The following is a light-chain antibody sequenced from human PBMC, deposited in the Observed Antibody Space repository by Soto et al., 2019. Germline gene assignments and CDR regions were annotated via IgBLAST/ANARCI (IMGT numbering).Light chain of an antibody. CDR2: WAS. J-gene: IGKJ4*01. V-gene: IGKV4-1*01. CDR3: QQHYSTPLT. CDR1: QSVLYSSNNKNY. Sequence: DIVMTQSPDSLAVSLVERATINCKSSQSVLYSSNNKNYLAWYQQKPGQPPKLLIYWASTRESGVPDRFSGSGSGTDFALTISSLQAEDVAVYYCQQHYSTPLTFGGGTKVEIK.